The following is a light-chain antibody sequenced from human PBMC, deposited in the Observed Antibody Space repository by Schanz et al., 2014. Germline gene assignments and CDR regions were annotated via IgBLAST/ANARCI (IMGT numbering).Light chain of an antibody. V-gene: IGKV4-1*01. CDR2: WAS. J-gene: IGKJ2*01. Sequence: DIVLTQSPDSLAVSLGERATINCRSSQSVFWTSNNKNFLAWYKQTPGQPPKLLIYWASTRESGVPDRFSGSGSGADFTLTISSLQAEDVAVYYCQQYYDTPYTFGQGTKLEIK. CDR1: QSVFWTSNNKNF. CDR3: QQYYDTPYT.